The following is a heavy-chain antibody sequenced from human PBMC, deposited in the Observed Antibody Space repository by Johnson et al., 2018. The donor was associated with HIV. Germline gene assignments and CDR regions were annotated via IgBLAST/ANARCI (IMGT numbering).Heavy chain of an antibody. CDR1: GFTFSSYA. CDR3: AKDFVTHGAFDI. J-gene: IGHJ3*02. CDR2: ISYDGSNK. V-gene: IGHV3-30-3*01. Sequence: QVQLVESGGGLVQPGGSLRLSCAASGFTFSSYAMHWVRQAPGKGLEWVEIISYDGSNKYYADSVKGRFTISRDNSKNTLYLQMNSLRAEDTAVYYCAKDFVTHGAFDIWGQGTMVTVSS. D-gene: IGHD2-21*01.